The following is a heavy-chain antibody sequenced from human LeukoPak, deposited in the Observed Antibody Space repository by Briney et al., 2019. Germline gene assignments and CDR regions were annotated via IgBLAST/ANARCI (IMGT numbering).Heavy chain of an antibody. CDR3: ARRPRAGWFDP. CDR1: GVSISSSNSY. CDR2: IYYSGNT. J-gene: IGHJ5*02. V-gene: IGHV4-39*01. Sequence: SETLSLTCTVSGVSISSSNSYWGWIRQPPGKGLEWIGSIYYSGNTYYNASLKSQVSLSIDTSKNQFSLKLTSVTAADTAVYYCARRPRAGWFDPWGQGTLVTVSS.